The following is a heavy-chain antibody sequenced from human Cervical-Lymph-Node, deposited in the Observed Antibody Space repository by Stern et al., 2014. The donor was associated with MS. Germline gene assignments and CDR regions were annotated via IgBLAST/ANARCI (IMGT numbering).Heavy chain of an antibody. Sequence: QLQLQESGPGLVKPSETLSLTCTVSGGSVSSTFFWGWIRQSPGKTLEWIGNIHYSGTTHYSPSLRSRSTMSVDTSKNQFSLRLTSVTAADTAVYYCARLVVTRADEAFDTWGQGAMISVSS. D-gene: IGHD2-21*02. CDR2: IHYSGTT. CDR1: GGSVSSTFF. CDR3: ARLVVTRADEAFDT. J-gene: IGHJ3*02. V-gene: IGHV4-39*01.